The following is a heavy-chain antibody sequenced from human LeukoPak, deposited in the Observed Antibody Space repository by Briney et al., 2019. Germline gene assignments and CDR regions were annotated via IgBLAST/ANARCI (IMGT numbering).Heavy chain of an antibody. Sequence: PSETLSLTCAVYGGSFSGYYWSWIRQPPGKGLEWIGEINHSGSTNYNPSLKSRVTISVDTPKNQFSLKLSSVTAADTAVYYCARGDSSGLGAFDIWGQGTMVTVSS. J-gene: IGHJ3*02. D-gene: IGHD3-22*01. CDR1: GGSFSGYY. CDR2: INHSGST. CDR3: ARGDSSGLGAFDI. V-gene: IGHV4-34*01.